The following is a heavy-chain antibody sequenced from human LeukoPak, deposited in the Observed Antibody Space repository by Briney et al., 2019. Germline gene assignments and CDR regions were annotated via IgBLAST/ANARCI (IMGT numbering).Heavy chain of an antibody. J-gene: IGHJ3*02. CDR2: IYYSGST. V-gene: IGHV4-39*01. CDR3: ARPISVSTRGSAFDI. D-gene: IGHD3-16*01. CDR1: GGSISSSSYY. Sequence: SETLSLTCTVSGGSISSSSYYWGWIRQPPGKGLEWIGSIYYSGSTYYNPSLKSRVTISVDTSKNQFSLKLSSVTAADTAVYYCARPISVSTRGSAFDIWAKGQWSPSLQ.